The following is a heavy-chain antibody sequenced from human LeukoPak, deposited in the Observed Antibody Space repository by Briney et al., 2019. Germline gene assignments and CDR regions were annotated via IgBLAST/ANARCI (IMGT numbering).Heavy chain of an antibody. D-gene: IGHD3-16*02. V-gene: IGHV4-39*07. J-gene: IGHJ4*02. CDR3: ARGIMITFGGVIPWDY. Sequence: SETLSLTCTVSGGSISSSSYYWGWIRQPPGKGLEWIGSIYYSGSTYYNPSLKSRVTISVDTSKNQFSLKLSSVTAADTAVYYCARGIMITFGGVIPWDYWGQGTLVTVSS. CDR1: GGSISSSSYY. CDR2: IYYSGST.